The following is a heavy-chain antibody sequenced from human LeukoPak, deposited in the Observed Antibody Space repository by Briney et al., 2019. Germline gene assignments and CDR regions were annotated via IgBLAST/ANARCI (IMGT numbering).Heavy chain of an antibody. V-gene: IGHV4-59*11. CDR2: IYYGGST. CDR3: ARETTVVTPGRSDVFDI. CDR1: GGSISSHY. Sequence: SETLSLTCTVSGGSISSHYWNWIRQPPGKGLEWIGYIYYGGSTNYNPSLKSRVTISVDTSKNQFSLKLSSVTAADTAVYYCARETTVVTPGRSDVFDIWGQGTMVTVSS. J-gene: IGHJ3*02. D-gene: IGHD4-23*01.